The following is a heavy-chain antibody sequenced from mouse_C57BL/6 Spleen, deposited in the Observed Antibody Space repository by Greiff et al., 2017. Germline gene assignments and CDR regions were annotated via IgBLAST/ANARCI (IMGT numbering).Heavy chain of an antibody. J-gene: IGHJ4*01. Sequence: EVKLLESGGGLVKPGGSLKLSCAASGFTFSSYAMSWVRQTPEKRLEWVATISDGGSSTTSPENVKGRFPISRDNAKNNLYLQMSHLKSEDTAMYYCARDHGSTYYAMDYWGQGTSVTV. CDR2: ISDGGSST. CDR3: ARDHGSTYYAMDY. D-gene: IGHD1-1*01. CDR1: GFTFSSYA. V-gene: IGHV5-4*01.